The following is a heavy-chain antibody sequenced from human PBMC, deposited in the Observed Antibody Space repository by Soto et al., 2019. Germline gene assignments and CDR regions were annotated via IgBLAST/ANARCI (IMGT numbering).Heavy chain of an antibody. CDR1: GDSISSNNNY. Sequence: SETLSLTCTVSGDSISSNNNYWSWIRQPPGEGLEWIGFISYSGTTSYSPSLKSRVAISLDTSKNQFSLSLSSVTAADTAVRYCARGRGYSYGLDPWGQGTLVT. D-gene: IGHD5-18*01. CDR2: ISYSGTT. V-gene: IGHV4-30-4*01. J-gene: IGHJ5*02. CDR3: ARGRGYSYGLDP.